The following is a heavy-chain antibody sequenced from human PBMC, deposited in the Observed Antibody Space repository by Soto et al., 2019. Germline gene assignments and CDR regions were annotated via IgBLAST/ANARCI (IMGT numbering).Heavy chain of an antibody. Sequence: SETLSLTCAVYGGSFSGYYWSWIRQPPGKGLEWIGEINHSGTTNYNPSLKSRVSISVDTSKNQFSLKLSSVTAADTAMYYCARGSFSRSSYYAYWGQGTLVTVSS. CDR1: GGSFSGYY. V-gene: IGHV4-34*01. CDR3: ARGSFSRSSYYAY. D-gene: IGHD3-3*01. CDR2: INHSGTT. J-gene: IGHJ4*02.